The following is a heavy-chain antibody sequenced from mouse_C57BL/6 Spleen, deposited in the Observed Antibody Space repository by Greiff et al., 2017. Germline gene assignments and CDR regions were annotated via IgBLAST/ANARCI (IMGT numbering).Heavy chain of an antibody. CDR3: SPAYYYAMDY. CDR2: IDPETGGT. V-gene: IGHV1-15*01. CDR1: GYTFTDYE. Sequence: VQLQQSGAELVRPGASVTLSCKASGYTFTDYEMHWVKQTPVHGLEWIGAIDPETGGTAYNQKFKGKAILTADKSSSTAYMELRSLTSEDSAVYYCSPAYYYAMDYWGQGTSVTVSS. J-gene: IGHJ4*01. D-gene: IGHD2-10*01.